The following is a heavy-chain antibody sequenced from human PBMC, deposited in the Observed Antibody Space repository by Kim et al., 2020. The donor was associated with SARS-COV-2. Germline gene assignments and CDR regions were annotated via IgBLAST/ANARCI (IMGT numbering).Heavy chain of an antibody. Sequence: SETLSLTCTVSGGSISSSSYYWGWIRQPPGKGLEWIGSIYYSGSTYYNPSLKSRVTISVDTSKNQFSLKLSPVTAADTAVYYCATRPSSSITIFGVVRVPGAFVIWGKG. J-gene: IGHJ3*02. CDR1: GGSISSSSYY. CDR3: ATRPSSSITIFGVVRVPGAFVI. D-gene: IGHD3-3*01. CDR2: IYYSGST. V-gene: IGHV4-39*01.